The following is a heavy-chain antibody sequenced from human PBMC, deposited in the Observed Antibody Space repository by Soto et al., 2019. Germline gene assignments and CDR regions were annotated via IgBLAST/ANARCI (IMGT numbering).Heavy chain of an antibody. CDR1: GYTFTSYD. CDR2: MNPNSGNT. J-gene: IGHJ4*02. D-gene: IGHD1-1*01. Sequence: QVQLVQSGAEVKKPGASVKVSCKASGYTFTSYDINWVRQATGQGLEWMGWMNPNSGNTGYAQKFQGRGTXPRTTXXSTADRELSSLRSEDTAVYYWSRGRARWLQLELDYWGQGTLVTVSS. CDR3: SRGRARWLQLELDY. V-gene: IGHV1-8*01.